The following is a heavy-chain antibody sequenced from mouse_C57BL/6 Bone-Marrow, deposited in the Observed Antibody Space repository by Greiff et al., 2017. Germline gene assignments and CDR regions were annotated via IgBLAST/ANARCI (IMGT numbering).Heavy chain of an antibody. CDR2: IYPRSGNT. CDR3: ARGSWLLEMDY. D-gene: IGHD2-3*01. CDR1: GYTFTSYG. Sequence: VQLQQSGAELARPGASVKLSCTASGYTFTSYGISWVKQRTGQGLEWIGEIYPRSGNTYYNEKFKGKATLTADKSSSTAYMELRSLTSEDSAVYFCARGSWLLEMDYWGQGTSVTVAS. V-gene: IGHV1-81*01. J-gene: IGHJ4*01.